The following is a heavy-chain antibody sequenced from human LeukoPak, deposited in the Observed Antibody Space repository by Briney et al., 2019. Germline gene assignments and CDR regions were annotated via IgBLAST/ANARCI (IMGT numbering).Heavy chain of an antibody. V-gene: IGHV3-23*01. J-gene: IGHJ4*02. CDR1: GFTFSSSA. Sequence: GGSLRLSCAASGFTFSSSAMSWVRQAPGKGLEWVSAISNNGGYTYYADSVQGRFTISRDNSKSTLCLQMNSLRAEDTAVYYCAKAIWDIVVVPAAIPEYWGQGTLVTVSS. CDR2: ISNNGGYT. D-gene: IGHD2-2*02. CDR3: AKAIWDIVVVPAAIPEY.